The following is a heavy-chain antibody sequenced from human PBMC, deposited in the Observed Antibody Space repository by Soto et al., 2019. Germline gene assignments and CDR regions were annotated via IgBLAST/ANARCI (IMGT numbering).Heavy chain of an antibody. V-gene: IGHV1-18*01. CDR2: ISAYNGNT. D-gene: IGHD4-17*01. Sequence: ASVKVSCKASGYTFTRYGISWVRQAPGQGLEWMGWISAYNGNTNYAQKLQGRVTMTTDTSTSTAYLELRSLRSDDTAVYYCARDNEVTTMREFDYWGQGTLVTVSS. J-gene: IGHJ4*02. CDR3: ARDNEVTTMREFDY. CDR1: GYTFTRYG.